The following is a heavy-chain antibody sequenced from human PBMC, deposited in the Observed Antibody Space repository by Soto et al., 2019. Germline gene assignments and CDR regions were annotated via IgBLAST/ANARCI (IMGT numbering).Heavy chain of an antibody. J-gene: IGHJ4*02. V-gene: IGHV3-7*01. CDR2: IKEDGSAT. CDR3: ARDAPLYSSGDTYYWGFAC. Sequence: EVQLVESGGGLVQPGGSLRLSCAASGFTFSNYWMSWVRQAPGKGLEWVADIKEDGSATYFVDSLKGRFTISRDNTKNSLYRQMNSRRAEDTAVYYCARDAPLYSSGDTYYWGFACGGRGPLATVSS. CDR1: GFTFSNYW. D-gene: IGHD2-15*01.